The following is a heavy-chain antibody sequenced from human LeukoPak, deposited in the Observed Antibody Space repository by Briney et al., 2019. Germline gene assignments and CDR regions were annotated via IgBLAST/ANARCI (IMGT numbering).Heavy chain of an antibody. CDR1: GFTFSSYW. V-gene: IGHV3-74*01. CDR2: INSDGSST. J-gene: IGHJ6*02. Sequence: PAGGSLRLSCAASGFTFSSYWMHWVRQAPGKGLVWVSRINSDGSSTNYADSVKGRFTISRDNAKNTLYLQMNSLRAEDTAVYYCARDFRFYDSSGYPVGGYYGMDVWGQGTTVTVSS. D-gene: IGHD3-22*01. CDR3: ARDFRFYDSSGYPVGGYYGMDV.